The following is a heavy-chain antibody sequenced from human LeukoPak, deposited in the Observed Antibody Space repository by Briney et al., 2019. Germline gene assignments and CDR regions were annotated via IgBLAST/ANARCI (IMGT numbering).Heavy chain of an antibody. V-gene: IGHV3-11*01. CDR2: ISSSGSTI. CDR1: GFTFSDYY. D-gene: IGHD2-15*01. CDR3: ARDRYCSGGSCYDSVAGPIDY. J-gene: IGHJ4*02. Sequence: GGSLRLSCAASGFTFSDYYMSWIRQAPGKGLEWVSYISSSGSTIYYADSVKGRFTISRDNAKNSLYLQMYSLRAEDTAVYYCARDRYCSGGSCYDSVAGPIDYWGQGTLVTVSS.